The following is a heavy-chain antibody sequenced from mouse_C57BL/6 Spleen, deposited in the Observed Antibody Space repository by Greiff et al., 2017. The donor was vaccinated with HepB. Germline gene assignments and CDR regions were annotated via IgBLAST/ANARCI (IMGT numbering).Heavy chain of an antibody. V-gene: IGHV1-76*01. Sequence: VQVVESGAELVRPGASVKLSCKASGYTFTDYYINWVKQRPGQGLEWIARIYPGCGNTYYNEKFKGKATLTAEKSSSTAYMQLSSMTSEASAVEFCARGRLVDYWGQGTTLTVSA. CDR2: IYPGCGNT. D-gene: IGHD4-1*01. CDR1: GYTFTDYY. J-gene: IGHJ2*01. CDR3: ARGRLVDY.